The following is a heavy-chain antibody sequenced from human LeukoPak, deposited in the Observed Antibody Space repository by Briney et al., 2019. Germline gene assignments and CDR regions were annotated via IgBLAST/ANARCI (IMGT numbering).Heavy chain of an antibody. CDR2: INSNSRTI. D-gene: IGHD1-26*01. J-gene: IGHJ4*02. CDR1: GFTFSTYV. Sequence: GGSLRLSCAASGFTFSTYVMNWVRQAPGKGLEWVSYINSNSRTIYYADSVKARFTVSRDNAKKSLYLQMNSLRDEDTAVYYCARDPTISGSYSDYWGQGTLVTVSS. V-gene: IGHV3-48*02. CDR3: ARDPTISGSYSDY.